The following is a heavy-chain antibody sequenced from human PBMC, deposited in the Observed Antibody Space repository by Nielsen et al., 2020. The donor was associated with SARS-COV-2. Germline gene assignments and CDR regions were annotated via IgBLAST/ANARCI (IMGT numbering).Heavy chain of an antibody. D-gene: IGHD3-3*01. V-gene: IGHV4-31*03. CDR3: ARGTIMRFLEWLYYFDY. CDR1: GGSITSGDYY. Sequence: LRLSCTVSGGSITSGDYYWNWLRQHPGQGLEWIGYIHYSGITHYNPSLKSRIAISLETSKDQFSLKLNSVTAADTAVYFCARGTIMRFLEWLYYFDYWGQGTRVTVSS. J-gene: IGHJ4*02. CDR2: IHYSGIT.